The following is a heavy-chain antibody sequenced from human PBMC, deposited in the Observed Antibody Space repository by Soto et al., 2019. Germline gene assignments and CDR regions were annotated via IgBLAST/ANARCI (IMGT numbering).Heavy chain of an antibody. D-gene: IGHD6-6*01. V-gene: IGHV5-10-1*01. J-gene: IGHJ6*02. CDR2: IDPSDSYT. CDR1: GDSVTSYW. Sequence: GEALKIACEGCGDSVTSYWVSWVRQMPGKGLGWMGRIDPSDSYTNYSPSFQGHVTISADKSISTAYLQWSSLKASDTAMYYCARTEYSSSWAYYYSGTDVWGQGTTVTV. CDR3: ARTEYSSSWAYYYSGTDV.